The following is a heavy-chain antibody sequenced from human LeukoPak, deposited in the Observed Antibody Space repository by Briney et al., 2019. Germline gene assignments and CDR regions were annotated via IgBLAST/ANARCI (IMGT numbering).Heavy chain of an antibody. D-gene: IGHD5-12*01. CDR3: ATVGLGRGYDDSFAY. J-gene: IGHJ4*02. V-gene: IGHV4-59*01. CDR2: IYYSGST. CDR1: GGSISSYY. Sequence: SETLSLTCTVSGGSISSYYWSWIRQPPGKGLEWIGYIYYSGSTNYNPSLKSRVTISVDTSKNQFSLKLSSVTAADTAVYYCATVGLGRGYDDSFAYWGQGSVVTVSS.